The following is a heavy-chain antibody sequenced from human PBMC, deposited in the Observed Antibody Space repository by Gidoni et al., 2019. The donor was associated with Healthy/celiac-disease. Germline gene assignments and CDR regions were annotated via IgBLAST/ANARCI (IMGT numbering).Heavy chain of an antibody. CDR1: GYNFTGYY. Sequence: QVQLVQSGAEVKKPGASVKVSCKAAGYNFTGYYMTWVRQAPGQGLEWMGWINPNSGGTNYAQKFQGRVTMTRDTSISTAYMELSRLRSDDTAVYYCARDSFPVPGQFTVTSGDVDYWGQGTLVTVSS. J-gene: IGHJ4*02. CDR3: ARDSFPVPGQFTVTSGDVDY. D-gene: IGHD4-17*01. V-gene: IGHV1-2*02. CDR2: INPNSGGT.